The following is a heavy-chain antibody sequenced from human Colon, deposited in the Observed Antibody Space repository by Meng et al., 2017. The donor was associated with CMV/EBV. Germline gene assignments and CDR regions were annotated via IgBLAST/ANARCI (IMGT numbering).Heavy chain of an antibody. D-gene: IGHD5-24*01. J-gene: IGHJ4*02. Sequence: QVQLVQFGAGVKKPGSSVKVSCRSSGGSFSNYAVSWVRQAPGQGLEWMGGIVPIFVTPNYAQKFQGRVTVTADESTSTAYMELSSLTSEDTAIYYCARARDRDGLYNFDSWGQGTLVTVSS. V-gene: IGHV1-69*12. CDR2: IVPIFVTP. CDR1: GGSFSNYA. CDR3: ARARDRDGLYNFDS.